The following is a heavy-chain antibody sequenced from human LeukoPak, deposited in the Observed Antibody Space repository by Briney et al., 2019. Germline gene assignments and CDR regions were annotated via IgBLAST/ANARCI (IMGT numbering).Heavy chain of an antibody. CDR1: GFTFRDYY. Sequence: GGSLRLSCAASGFTFRDYYMAWIRQAPGKGLEWVPHISSSVTTVYYADSVRGRFPLSRDNAKNSVSLQMNSLRAEDTAVYYCARDKRKGIVGSTKSYFDYWGQGTLVTVSS. CDR2: ISSSVTTV. D-gene: IGHD1-26*01. V-gene: IGHV3-11*04. J-gene: IGHJ4*02. CDR3: ARDKRKGIVGSTKSYFDY.